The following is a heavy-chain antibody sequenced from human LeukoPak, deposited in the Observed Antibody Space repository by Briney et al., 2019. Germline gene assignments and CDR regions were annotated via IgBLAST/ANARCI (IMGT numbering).Heavy chain of an antibody. CDR3: ARLSCSSTSCYYYYGMDV. CDR2: IYCSGST. D-gene: IGHD2-2*01. Sequence: SETLSLTCTVSGGSISSYYWSWIRQPPGKGLEWIGYIYCSGSTNYNPSLKSRVTISVDTSKNQFSLKLSSVTAADTAVYYCARLSCSSTSCYYYYGMDVWGQGTTVTVSS. J-gene: IGHJ6*02. V-gene: IGHV4-59*08. CDR1: GGSISSYY.